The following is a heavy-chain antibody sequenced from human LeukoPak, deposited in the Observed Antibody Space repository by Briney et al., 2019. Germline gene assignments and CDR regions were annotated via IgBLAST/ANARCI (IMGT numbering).Heavy chain of an antibody. J-gene: IGHJ4*02. D-gene: IGHD5-18*01. CDR3: APQTWIQLWSY. CDR1: GGSFSGYC. CDR2: INHSGST. V-gene: IGHV4-34*01. Sequence: SETLSLTCAVYGGSFSGYCWSWIRQPPGKGLEWIGEINHSGSTNYNPSLKSRVTISVDTSKNQFSLKLSSVTAADTAVYYCAPQTWIQLWSYWGQGTLATVSS.